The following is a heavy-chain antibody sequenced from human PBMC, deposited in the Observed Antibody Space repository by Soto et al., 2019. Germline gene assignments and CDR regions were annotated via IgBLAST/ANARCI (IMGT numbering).Heavy chain of an antibody. D-gene: IGHD2-15*01. J-gene: IGHJ6*02. CDR1: GFTFSSYA. CDR2: ISYDGSNK. CDR3: ARACTGGSCYALYYSYGMDV. Sequence: GGSLRLSCAASGFTFSSYAMHWVRQAPGKGLEWVAVISYDGSNKYYADSVKGRFTISRDNSKNTLYLQMNSVRAEDTAVYYCARACTGGSCYALYYSYGMDVWGQGTTVTVSS. V-gene: IGHV3-30-3*01.